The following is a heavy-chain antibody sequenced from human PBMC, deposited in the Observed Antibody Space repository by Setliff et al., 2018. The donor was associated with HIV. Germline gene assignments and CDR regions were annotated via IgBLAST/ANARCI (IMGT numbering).Heavy chain of an antibody. CDR1: GFTFTDYW. V-gene: IGHV3-23*01. CDR3: SKEKFTFTVVRGVIDS. CDR2: ISIGSGGAI. D-gene: IGHD3-10*01. J-gene: IGHJ4*02. Sequence: PGGSLRLSCAASGFTFTDYWMHWVRQAPGKGLEWVSSISIGSGGAIDYADSVKGRFTISRDKSKNTLYLQMNSLRAEDTAFYYCSKEKFTFTVVRGVIDSWGQGTLVTAPQ.